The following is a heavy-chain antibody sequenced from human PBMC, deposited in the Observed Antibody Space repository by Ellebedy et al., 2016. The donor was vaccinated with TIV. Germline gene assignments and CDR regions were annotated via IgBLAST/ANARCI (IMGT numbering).Heavy chain of an antibody. J-gene: IGHJ5*02. V-gene: IGHV3-74*01. Sequence: ETLSLTCAASGSTLNTYWMHWVRQAPGKGLVWVSSVNTDGSYTNYADSVKGRFTMSRDNAKNTVYLQMHSLRVEDTAVYHCARTIAVATFDPWGQGTLVTVSS. CDR1: GSTLNTYW. D-gene: IGHD6-19*01. CDR3: ARTIAVATFDP. CDR2: VNTDGSYT.